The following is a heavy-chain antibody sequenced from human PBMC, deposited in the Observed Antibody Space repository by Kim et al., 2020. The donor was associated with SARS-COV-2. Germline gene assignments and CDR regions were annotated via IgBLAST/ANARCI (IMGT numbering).Heavy chain of an antibody. J-gene: IGHJ4*01. CDR1: GGPISSGDYY. CDR2: TYYSGSP. CDR3: ASVNTLTGYYNFDY. V-gene: IGHV4-31*03. D-gene: IGHD3-9*01. Sequence: SETLSPTCTVSGGPISSGDYYWNWIRQRPGKGLEWIGYTYYSGSPYSNPSLKSRVTILVDTSKNQFSLRLSSVTAADTAVYYCASVNTLTGYYNFDYWG.